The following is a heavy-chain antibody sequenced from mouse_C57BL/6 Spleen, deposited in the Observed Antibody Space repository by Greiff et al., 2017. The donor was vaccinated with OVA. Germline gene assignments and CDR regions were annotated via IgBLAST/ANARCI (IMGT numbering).Heavy chain of an antibody. V-gene: IGHV1-15*01. D-gene: IGHD4-1*02. Sequence: VKLVESGAELVRPGASVTLSCKASGYTFTDYEMHWVKQTPVHGLEWIGAIDPETGGTAYNQKFKGKAILTADKSSSTAYMELRSLTSEDSAVYYCTRGKNQLGLAWFAYWGQGTLVTVSA. CDR1: GYTFTDYE. CDR3: TRGKNQLGLAWFAY. CDR2: IDPETGGT. J-gene: IGHJ3*01.